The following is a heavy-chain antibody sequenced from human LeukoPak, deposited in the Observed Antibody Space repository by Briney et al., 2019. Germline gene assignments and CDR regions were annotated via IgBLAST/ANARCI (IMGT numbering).Heavy chain of an antibody. J-gene: IGHJ4*02. CDR3: AKATNWNYFYFDY. Sequence: PGGSLRLSCAASGFTFSSYAMSWVRQAPGKGLEWVSAISGSGGSTYYAGSVKGRFTISRDNSKNTLYLQMNSLRAEDTAVYYCAKATNWNYFYFDYWGQGTLVTVSS. CDR1: GFTFSSYA. V-gene: IGHV3-23*01. CDR2: ISGSGGST. D-gene: IGHD1-7*01.